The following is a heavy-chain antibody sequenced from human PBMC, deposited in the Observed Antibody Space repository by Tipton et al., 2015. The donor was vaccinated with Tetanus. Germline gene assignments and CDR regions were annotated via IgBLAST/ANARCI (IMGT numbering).Heavy chain of an antibody. CDR1: GGSITSSFY. CDR3: ARHSSWFDP. V-gene: IGHV4-39*01. D-gene: IGHD2/OR15-2a*01. Sequence: TLSLTCTVSGGSITSSFYWGWIRQPPGKGLEWIGTFYSGGSIFYNPSFKSRATISVDTPKNQISLRLTSVASADTAVYYCARHSSWFDPWGQGTLVTVSS. CDR2: FYSGGSI. J-gene: IGHJ5*02.